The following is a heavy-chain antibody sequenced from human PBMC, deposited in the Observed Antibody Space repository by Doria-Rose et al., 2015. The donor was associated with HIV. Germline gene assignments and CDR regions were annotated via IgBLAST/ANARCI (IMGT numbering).Heavy chain of an antibody. V-gene: IGHV1-2*02. Sequence: QVQLVQSGAEVKKPGASVKVPCRVSGYTFTAYYIHWVRQAPGQGPEWMGWINPHSGDTNFAQKFQGRVTMTRDTSISTAYVELSRLKSDDTAMYYCARGGGTFPNWPSEPFDTWGQGTMVTVSS. CDR2: INPHSGDT. CDR3: ARGGGTFPNWPSEPFDT. D-gene: IGHD2-2*01. J-gene: IGHJ3*02. CDR1: GYTFTAYY.